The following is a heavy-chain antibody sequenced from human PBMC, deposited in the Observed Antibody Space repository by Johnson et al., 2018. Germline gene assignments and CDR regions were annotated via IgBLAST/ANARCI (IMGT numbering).Heavy chain of an antibody. Sequence: VQLVQSGGGLVQPGGSLRLSCAASGFTFSDHYMDWVRQAPGKGLEWVGRTRNQANRYTTEYAASGKGRFTISRDDSKNSLYLQMNSRKTEDTAGYYCARDRDYSNYYYYMDVWGKGTTVTVSS. D-gene: IGHD4-11*01. V-gene: IGHV3-72*01. CDR2: TRNQANRYTT. CDR3: ARDRDYSNYYYYMDV. J-gene: IGHJ6*03. CDR1: GFTFSDHY.